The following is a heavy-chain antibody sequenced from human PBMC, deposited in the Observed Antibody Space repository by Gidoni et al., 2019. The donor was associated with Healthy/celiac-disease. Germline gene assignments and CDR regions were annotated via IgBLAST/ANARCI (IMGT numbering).Heavy chain of an antibody. V-gene: IGHV3-11*06. J-gene: IGHJ6*03. CDR3: ARLYLPYSSSWYTPYYYYYMDV. CDR2: ISSSSSYT. CDR1: GFTFSDYY. Sequence: QVQLVESGGGLVKPGGSLRLSCAASGFTFSDYYMSWIRQAPGTGLEWVSYISSSSSYTNYADSVKGRFTISRDNAKNSLYLQMNSLRAEDTAVYYCARLYLPYSSSWYTPYYYYYMDVWGKGTTVTVSS. D-gene: IGHD6-13*01.